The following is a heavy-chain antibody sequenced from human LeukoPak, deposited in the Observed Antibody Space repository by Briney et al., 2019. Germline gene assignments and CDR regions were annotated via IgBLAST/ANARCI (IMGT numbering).Heavy chain of an antibody. Sequence: HTGGSLRLSCRASGFTFGSYAMSWVRQAPGKGLEWVSSISGGSEDTYYADSVKGRFTISRDNSKSTLYLQMSSLRAEDTVVYYCARTIAQYSNSWLYFYYGLDVWGQGTTVTVSS. CDR2: ISGGSEDT. CDR3: ARTIAQYSNSWLYFYYGLDV. J-gene: IGHJ6*02. V-gene: IGHV3-23*01. D-gene: IGHD6-13*01. CDR1: GFTFGSYA.